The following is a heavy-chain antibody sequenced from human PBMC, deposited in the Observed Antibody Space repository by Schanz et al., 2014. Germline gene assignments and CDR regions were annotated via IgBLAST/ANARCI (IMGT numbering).Heavy chain of an antibody. CDR2: INTANGNA. CDR1: GYTFSSHG. Sequence: QVQVVQSGAELKKPGASVKVSFKASGYTFSSHGIHWLRQAPGQSLEWMGWINTANGNAKYSANFQARVTITRETSATTAYMELTNLRSEDTAVYYCARDLPYCDGGKCYSDGFDIWGQGTLVTISS. D-gene: IGHD2-21*01. CDR3: ARDLPYCDGGKCYSDGFDI. V-gene: IGHV1-3*04. J-gene: IGHJ3*02.